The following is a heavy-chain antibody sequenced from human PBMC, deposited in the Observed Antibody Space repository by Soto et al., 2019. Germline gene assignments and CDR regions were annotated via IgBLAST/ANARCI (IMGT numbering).Heavy chain of an antibody. Sequence: ASVKVSCKVSGYTLTELSMHWVRQAPGKGLEWMGGFDPEDGETIYAQKFQGRVTMTEDTSTDTAYMELSSLRSEDTAVYYCATTHPYSSSWPCLDYWGQGTLVTVSS. V-gene: IGHV1-24*01. J-gene: IGHJ4*02. D-gene: IGHD6-13*01. CDR2: FDPEDGET. CDR3: ATTHPYSSSWPCLDY. CDR1: GYTLTELS.